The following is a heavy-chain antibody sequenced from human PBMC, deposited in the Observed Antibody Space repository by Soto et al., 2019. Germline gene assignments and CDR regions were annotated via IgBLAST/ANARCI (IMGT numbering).Heavy chain of an antibody. CDR3: ARVDCTGGTCYSLDN. J-gene: IGHJ4*02. D-gene: IGHD2-15*01. V-gene: IGHV4-31*03. Sequence: QVQLQESGPGLVKPSQTLSLTCTVSGDSIGSGGHYWSWIRQAPGKGLEWIGHVYYSGTTYHNPSLKSRVTMSVDRSKNQFSLNLSSVTAADTAVYFCARVDCTGGTCYSLDNWGQGTLVTVSS. CDR1: GDSIGSGGHY. CDR2: VYYSGTT.